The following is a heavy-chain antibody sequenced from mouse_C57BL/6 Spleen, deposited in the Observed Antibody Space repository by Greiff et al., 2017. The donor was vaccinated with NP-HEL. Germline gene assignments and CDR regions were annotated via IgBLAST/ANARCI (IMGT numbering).Heavy chain of an antibody. CDR1: GYTFTSYW. CDR3: ARRLGRWYFDV. CDR2: IDPSDSYT. Sequence: QVQLQQPGAELVKPGASVKLSCKASGYTFTSYWMQWVKQRPGQGLEWIGEIDPSDSYTNYNQKFKGKATLTVDTSSSTAYMQLSSLTSEDSAVYYCARRLGRWYFDVWGTGTTVTVSS. J-gene: IGHJ1*03. D-gene: IGHD4-1*01. V-gene: IGHV1-50*01.